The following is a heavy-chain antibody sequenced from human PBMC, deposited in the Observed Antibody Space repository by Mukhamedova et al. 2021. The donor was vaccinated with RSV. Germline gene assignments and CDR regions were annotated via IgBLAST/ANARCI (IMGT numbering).Heavy chain of an antibody. V-gene: IGHV1-18*01. Sequence: NYAQKLQGRVTMTTDTSTSTAYMELRSLRSDDTAVYYCARDLKAVADLWGQGTLVTVSS. D-gene: IGHD6-19*01. CDR3: ARDLKAVADL. J-gene: IGHJ5*02.